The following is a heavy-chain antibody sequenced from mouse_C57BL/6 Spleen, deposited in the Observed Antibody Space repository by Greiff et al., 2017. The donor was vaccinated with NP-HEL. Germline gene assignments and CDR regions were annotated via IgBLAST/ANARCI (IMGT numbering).Heavy chain of an antibody. D-gene: IGHD1-1*02. CDR2: ISSGSSTI. J-gene: IGHJ3*01. CDR3: ARGLWSFAY. Sequence: VQLKESGGGLVKPGGSLKLSCAASGFTFSDYGMHWVRQAPEKGLEWVAYISSGSSTIYYADTVKGRFTISRDNAKNTLFLQMTSLRSEDTAMYYCARGLWSFAYWGQGTLVTVSA. V-gene: IGHV5-17*01. CDR1: GFTFSDYG.